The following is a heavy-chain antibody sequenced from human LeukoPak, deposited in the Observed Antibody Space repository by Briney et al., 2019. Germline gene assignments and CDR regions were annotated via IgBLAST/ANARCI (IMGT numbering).Heavy chain of an antibody. V-gene: IGHV3-23*01. CDR3: ARGSPLSYYFDH. CDR1: GFTFSTYA. D-gene: IGHD2/OR15-2a*01. Sequence: GESLRLSCAASGFTFSTYAMHWVRQAPGKGLEWVSIISTSGDTTYYAGSVKGRFTISRDNSKNTLFLQMNSLRAEDTAVYYCARGSPLSYYFDHWGQGTLVTVSS. CDR2: ISTSGDTT. J-gene: IGHJ4*02.